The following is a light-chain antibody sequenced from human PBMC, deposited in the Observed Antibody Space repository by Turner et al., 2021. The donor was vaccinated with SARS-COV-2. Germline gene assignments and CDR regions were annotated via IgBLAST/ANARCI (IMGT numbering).Light chain of an antibody. CDR1: QAVSTY. CDR2: AAS. V-gene: IGKV1-8*01. CDR3: QQYYDYPVT. J-gene: IGKJ1*01. Sequence: AIQMTQSPSSFSASTGDRVTFTCRASQAVSTYLAWYQQKPGRAPKLLIYAASTLQSGVPLRFSGGGSGTDFTLTISCLQSDDFATYYCQQYYDYPVTFGQGTKVENK.